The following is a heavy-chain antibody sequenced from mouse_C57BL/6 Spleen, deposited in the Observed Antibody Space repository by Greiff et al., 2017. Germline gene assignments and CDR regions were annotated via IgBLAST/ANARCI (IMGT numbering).Heavy chain of an antibody. Sequence: VQLQQPGAELVKPGASVKMSCKASGYTFTSYWITWVKQRPGQGLEWLGDIYPGSGSTNYNEKFKSKAKLTVDTSSSTAYMQLSSLTSEDSAVYYCAREEKGDQGFFAYGGQGTLVTVSA. CDR2: IYPGSGST. D-gene: IGHD3-2*02. CDR1: GYTFTSYW. J-gene: IGHJ3*01. V-gene: IGHV1-55*01. CDR3: AREEKGDQGFFAY.